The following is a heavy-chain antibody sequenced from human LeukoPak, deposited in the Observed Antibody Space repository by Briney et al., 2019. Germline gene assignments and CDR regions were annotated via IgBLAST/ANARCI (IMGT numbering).Heavy chain of an antibody. Sequence: GGSLRLSCAAAAFTVSSKFMHWVRQAPGKGLEWVSVIYSVGITHYADSVAGRFSISRDNSKKTLYLHMNSLRADDTAVYYGAKDEVTSGGGLDSWGQGTLVTVSS. CDR3: AKDEVTSGGGLDS. J-gene: IGHJ4*02. D-gene: IGHD3-16*01. CDR1: AFTVSSKF. CDR2: IYSVGIT. V-gene: IGHV3-53*01.